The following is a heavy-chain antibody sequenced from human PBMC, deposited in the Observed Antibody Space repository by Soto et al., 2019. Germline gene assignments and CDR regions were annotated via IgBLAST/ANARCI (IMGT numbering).Heavy chain of an antibody. CDR2: ISDDGTNK. CDR1: GFTLSNYG. V-gene: IGHV3-30*03. CDR3: ARDGQYDYVWGSYRSLTHFDY. J-gene: IGHJ4*02. D-gene: IGHD3-16*02. Sequence: GGSLRLSCAVYGFTLSNYGMHWVRQAPGKGLEWVALISDDGTNKYFVDSVKGRFTISRDNSRNMVYLQMNRLRAEDTAVYYCARDGQYDYVWGSYRSLTHFDYWGQGTLVTVSS.